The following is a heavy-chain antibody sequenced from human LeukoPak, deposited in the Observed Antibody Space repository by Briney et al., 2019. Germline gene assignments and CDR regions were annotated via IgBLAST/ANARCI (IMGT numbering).Heavy chain of an antibody. J-gene: IGHJ6*02. Sequence: PSETLSLTCAVYGGSFSGYYWSWIRQPPGKGLEWIGEINHSGSTNYNPSLKSRVTISVDTSKNQLSLKLSSVTAADTAVYYCASPGDYYYYYGMDVWGQGTTVTVSS. CDR1: GGSFSGYY. CDR3: ASPGDYYYYYGMDV. CDR2: INHSGST. D-gene: IGHD2-21*02. V-gene: IGHV4-34*01.